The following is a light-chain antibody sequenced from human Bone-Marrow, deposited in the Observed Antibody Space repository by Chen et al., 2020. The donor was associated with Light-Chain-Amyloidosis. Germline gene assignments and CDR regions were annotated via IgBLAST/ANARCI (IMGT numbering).Light chain of an antibody. J-gene: IGKJ3*01. CDR2: SAS. V-gene: IGKV1-39*01. CDR3: QQTYNAPG. Sequence: DIQMTQSPSSLSASVGDRVTMTCRASQSISNYLNWYQQIPGKAPKLLIHSASTLQSGVPSRFSGSGFGTDFTLTISSLQPEDFASYYFQQTYNAPGFGPGTKVDI. CDR1: QSISNY.